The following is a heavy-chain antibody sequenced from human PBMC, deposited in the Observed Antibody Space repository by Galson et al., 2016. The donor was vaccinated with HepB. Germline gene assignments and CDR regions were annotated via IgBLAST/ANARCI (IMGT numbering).Heavy chain of an antibody. D-gene: IGHD6-19*01. V-gene: IGHV3-23*01. CDR1: GFTFSSCA. CDR2: ISRSGDST. Sequence: SLRLSCAASGFTFSSCAMSWVRQAPGKGLEWVSGISRSGDSTYYAQAMRGRFTISRYNSKNKLYLQMSSLRAEDTALYYCLKEYPQEAVAWGQGTLVTVSS. CDR3: LKEYPQEAVA. J-gene: IGHJ1*01.